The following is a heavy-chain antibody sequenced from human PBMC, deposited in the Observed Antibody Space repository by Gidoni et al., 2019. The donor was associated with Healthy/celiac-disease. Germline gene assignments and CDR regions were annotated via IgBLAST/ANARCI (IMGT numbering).Heavy chain of an antibody. D-gene: IGHD2-15*01. Sequence: EVPLVQSGAEVKKPGESLQISCKGSGYSFTSYWIAWVRQMPGEGPGCRGSISPCAPNNSYSPSFQGPVTISADKSISPAYPQWSRLKASDTAMYYWGGHRGGGNGDCSGGSCLYDAFDIWGQGTMVTVSS. V-gene: IGHV5-51*01. J-gene: IGHJ3*02. CDR2: ISPCAPNN. CDR1: GYSFTSYW. CDR3: GGHRGGGNGDCSGGSCLYDAFDI.